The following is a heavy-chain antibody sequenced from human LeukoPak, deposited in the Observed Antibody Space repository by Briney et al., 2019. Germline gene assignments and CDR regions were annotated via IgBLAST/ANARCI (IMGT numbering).Heavy chain of an antibody. CDR2: ISGSGGST. D-gene: IGHD3-22*01. Sequence: GGSLRLSCAASGFTFSSYAMSWVRQAPGKGPEWVSAISGSGGSTYYADSVKGRFTISRDNSKNTLYLQMDSLRAEDTAVYYCAKVYDSSGYLDYWGQGTLVTVSS. J-gene: IGHJ4*02. V-gene: IGHV3-23*01. CDR3: AKVYDSSGYLDY. CDR1: GFTFSSYA.